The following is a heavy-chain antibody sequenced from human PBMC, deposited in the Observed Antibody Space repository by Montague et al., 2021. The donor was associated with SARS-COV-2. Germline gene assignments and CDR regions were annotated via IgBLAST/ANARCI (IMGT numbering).Heavy chain of an antibody. V-gene: IGHV4-34*01. CDR1: GGSFSGYY. Sequence: SETLSLTCAVYGGSFSGYYWTWIRQSPGKGLEWIAEISHSGTTNYNFNPSLRSRVTISVDTSKSQFSLKLSSVTAADTAVYFCARIKIVIRGVVPYRAFDVWGQGTMVSVSS. CDR2: ISHSGTT. CDR3: ARIKIVIRGVVPYRAFDV. D-gene: IGHD3-10*01. J-gene: IGHJ3*01.